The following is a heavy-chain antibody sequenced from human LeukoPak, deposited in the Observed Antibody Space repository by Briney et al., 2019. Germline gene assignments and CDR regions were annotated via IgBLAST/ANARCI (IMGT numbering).Heavy chain of an antibody. V-gene: IGHV4-38-2*02. CDR3: ARTRTERGVGGVDFDY. J-gene: IGHJ4*02. CDR1: GYSISSGYY. D-gene: IGHD3-10*01. CDR2: IYHSGST. Sequence: PSETLSLTCTVSGYSISSGYYWGWIRQPPGKGLEWIGSIYHSGSTYYNPSLKSRVTISVDTSKNQFSLKLSSVTAADTAVYYCARTRTERGVGGVDFDYWGQGTLVTVSS.